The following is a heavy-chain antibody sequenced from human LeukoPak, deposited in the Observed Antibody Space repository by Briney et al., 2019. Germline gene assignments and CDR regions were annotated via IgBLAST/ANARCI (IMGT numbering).Heavy chain of an antibody. D-gene: IGHD3-22*01. CDR2: IIPIFGTA. V-gene: IGHV1-69*05. Sequence: ASVKVSCKASGGTFSSYAISWVRRAPGQGLEWMGRIIPIFGTANYAQKFQGRVTITTDESTSTAYMELSSLRSEDTAVYYCARESGYYYDSSGYYYIGYFDYWGQGTLVTVSS. J-gene: IGHJ4*02. CDR3: ARESGYYYDSSGYYYIGYFDY. CDR1: GGTFSSYA.